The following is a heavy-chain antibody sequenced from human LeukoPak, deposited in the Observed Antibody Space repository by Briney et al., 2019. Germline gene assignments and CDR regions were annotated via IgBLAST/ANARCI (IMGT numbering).Heavy chain of an antibody. D-gene: IGHD3-10*01. CDR2: IKSKTDGGTT. CDR1: GFTFSNAW. CDR3: TTDPPPPPYYYCSGSYYPLYDY. J-gene: IGHJ4*02. Sequence: GGSLRPSCAASGFTFSNAWMSWVRQAPGKGLEWVGRIKSKTDGGTTDYAAPVRGRFTISRDDSKNTLYLQMNSLKTEDTAVYFFTTDPPPPPYYYCSGSYYPLYDYWGQGTLVTVSS. V-gene: IGHV3-15*01.